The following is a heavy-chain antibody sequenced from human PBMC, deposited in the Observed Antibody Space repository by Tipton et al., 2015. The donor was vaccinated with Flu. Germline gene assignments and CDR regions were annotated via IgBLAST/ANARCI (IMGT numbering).Heavy chain of an antibody. CDR2: MYPGDSEI. J-gene: IGHJ4*02. CDR3: ARHNSGYYADY. V-gene: IGHV5-51*01. CDR1: GYSFTTYW. D-gene: IGHD3-22*01. Sequence: VQLVQSGAEVKKPGESLKISCKGFGYSFTTYWIGWVRKMPGRGLEWMGIMYPGDSEIRYSPSFEGQVTISADKSINTAYLQWSSVKASDTAMYYCARHNSGYYADYWGQGTLVTVSS.